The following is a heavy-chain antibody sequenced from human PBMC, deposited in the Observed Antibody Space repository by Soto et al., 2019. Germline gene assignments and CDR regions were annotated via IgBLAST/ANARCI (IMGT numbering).Heavy chain of an antibody. J-gene: IGHJ4*02. D-gene: IGHD2-15*01. CDR3: TTDPDNCSGGSCYLDY. CDR2: IKTKTDGGTT. V-gene: IGHV3-15*01. CDR1: GFAFSNAW. Sequence: PGGSLRLSCAASGFAFSNAWMSWVRQAPGKGLEWVGRIKTKTDGGTTDYAAPVKGRFTISRDDSKSTLYLQMNSLKAEDTAVYYCTTDPDNCSGGSCYLDYWGQGNLVTVSS.